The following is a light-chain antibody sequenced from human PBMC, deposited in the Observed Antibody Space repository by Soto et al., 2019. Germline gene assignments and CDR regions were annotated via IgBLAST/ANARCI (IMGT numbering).Light chain of an antibody. J-gene: IGKJ5*01. CDR3: HQFNSL. V-gene: IGKV1-13*02. Sequence: SHLTHAPTSLSASIGDTHTISCRASQGIATGFAWYKQKPGAPPKLLIYDASTLERGIPSRFTGRGSGTNFILPINNLQPEDVATYYWHQFNSLFGQGTRLEIK. CDR2: DAS. CDR1: QGIATG.